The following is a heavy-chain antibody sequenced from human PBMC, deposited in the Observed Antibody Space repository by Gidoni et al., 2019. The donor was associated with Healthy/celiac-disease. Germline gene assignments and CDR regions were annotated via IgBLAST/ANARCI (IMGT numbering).Heavy chain of an antibody. D-gene: IGHD3-10*01. CDR3: ARDRAFMVRRGGFDY. V-gene: IGHV4-34*01. J-gene: IGHJ4*02. CDR2: INHSGST. CDR1: GGSFSGYY. Sequence: QVQLQQWGAGLLKPSETLYLTCAVYGGSFSGYYWSWIRQPPGKGLEWIGEINHSGSTNYNPSLKSRVTISVDTSKNQFSLKLSSVTAADTAVYYCARDRAFMVRRGGFDYWGQGTLVTVSS.